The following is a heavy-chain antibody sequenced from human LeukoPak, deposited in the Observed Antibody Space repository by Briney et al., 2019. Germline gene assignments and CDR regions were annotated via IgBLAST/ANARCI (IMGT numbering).Heavy chain of an antibody. CDR3: ARDLGDSFDY. J-gene: IGHJ4*02. D-gene: IGHD3-10*01. Sequence: SVKVSCKASGGTFSNYAISWVRQAPGQGLEWMGGIIPIFGTASYAQKFQGRVTITADESTSTAYMELSSLRSEDTAVYHCARDLGDSFDYWGQGTLVTVSS. CDR2: IIPIFGTA. CDR1: GGTFSNYA. V-gene: IGHV1-69*01.